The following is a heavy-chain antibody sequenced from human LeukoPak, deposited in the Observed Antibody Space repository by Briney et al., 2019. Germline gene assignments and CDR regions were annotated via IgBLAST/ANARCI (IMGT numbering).Heavy chain of an antibody. CDR1: GYSFTNYW. Sequence: GESLKISCKGSGYSFTNYWIGWVRQMPGKGREWMGIIYPGDSDTRYSPSFQGQVTISADKSISTAYLQWSSPKASDTAMYYCARRYGSGSYYIDYWGQGTLVTVSS. D-gene: IGHD3-10*01. CDR2: IYPGDSDT. CDR3: ARRYGSGSYYIDY. V-gene: IGHV5-51*01. J-gene: IGHJ4*02.